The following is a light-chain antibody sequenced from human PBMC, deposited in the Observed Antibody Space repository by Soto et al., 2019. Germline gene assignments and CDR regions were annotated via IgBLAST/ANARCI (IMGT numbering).Light chain of an antibody. J-gene: IGLJ1*01. CDR2: ADN. CDR3: GSWASCLTADV. Sequence: QSALTQSPSVSAAPGQKVTISCSGSSANLGGNSVCWYQQLAGTATKLLIYADNKPPSGIPDRFSGSKSGTSATLGMSGFQTGVEADYYCGSWASCLTADVFGTGTTVTVL. V-gene: IGLV1-51*01. CDR1: SANLGGNS.